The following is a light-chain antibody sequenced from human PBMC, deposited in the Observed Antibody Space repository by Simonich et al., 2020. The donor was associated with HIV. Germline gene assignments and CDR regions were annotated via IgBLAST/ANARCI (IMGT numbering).Light chain of an antibody. Sequence: EIVMTRSPVTLSVSPGERATLSCRASQSVSSNLAWYQQKPDQAPRLLIYGASGRATGIPDRFSGSGSGTDFTLTISRLEPEDFVVYYCQQYGSSYTFGQGTKLEIK. CDR2: GAS. V-gene: IGKV3-20*01. J-gene: IGKJ2*01. CDR3: QQYGSSYT. CDR1: QSVSSN.